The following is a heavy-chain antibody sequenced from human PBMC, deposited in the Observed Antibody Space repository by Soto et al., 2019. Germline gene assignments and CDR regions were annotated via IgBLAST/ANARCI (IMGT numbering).Heavy chain of an antibody. J-gene: IGHJ6*02. Sequence: GESLKISCKGSGYSFTSYWIGWVRQMPGKGLEWMGIIYPGDSDTRYSPSFQGQVTISADKSISTAYLQWSSLKASDTAMYYYARGSSWIQLWAGYGMDVWGQGTTVTVSS. CDR2: IYPGDSDT. CDR1: GYSFTSYW. V-gene: IGHV5-51*01. D-gene: IGHD5-18*01. CDR3: ARGSSWIQLWAGYGMDV.